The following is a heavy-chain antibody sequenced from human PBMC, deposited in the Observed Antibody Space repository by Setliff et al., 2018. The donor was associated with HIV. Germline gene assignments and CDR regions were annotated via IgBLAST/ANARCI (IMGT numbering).Heavy chain of an antibody. CDR2: VWPDDSDT. D-gene: IGHD6-19*01. Sequence: ESLKISCKGSGYKFTTNWIAWVRQMPGKGLEWMGIVWPDDSDTRYSPSFQGQVTISADKTTNTAYLQWSSLKASDTAMYFCARLLDNSGGWPFDYWGQGTLVTVSS. CDR1: GYKFTTNW. J-gene: IGHJ4*02. CDR3: ARLLDNSGGWPFDY. V-gene: IGHV5-51*01.